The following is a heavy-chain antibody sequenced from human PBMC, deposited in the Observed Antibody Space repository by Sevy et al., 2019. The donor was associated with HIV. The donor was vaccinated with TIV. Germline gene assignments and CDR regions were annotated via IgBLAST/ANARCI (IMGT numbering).Heavy chain of an antibody. D-gene: IGHD2-2*01. J-gene: IGHJ3*02. Sequence: SETLSLTCAVSGGPFSGYHWSWIRQPPGKGLEWIGMISHSGTATYNPSVKSRVTISADTSRNRLYLRLNSVTDADKAVYYCARGDSPVVEPEPIYLRVFDIWGQGTVVTFSS. CDR3: ARGDSPVVEPEPIYLRVFDI. CDR1: GGPFSGYH. V-gene: IGHV4-34*01. CDR2: ISHSGTA.